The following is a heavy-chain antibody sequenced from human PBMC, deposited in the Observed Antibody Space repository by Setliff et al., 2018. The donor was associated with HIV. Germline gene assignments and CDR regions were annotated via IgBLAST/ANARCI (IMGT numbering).Heavy chain of an antibody. Sequence: PSETLSLTCTVSGASISSGSYYWSWIRQPAGKGLEWIGHIYTSGSTNYSPSLKSRVTISVDTSKNQFFLKLSSVTAADTAMYYCATPHREREDDAFDIWGQGTKVTVSS. J-gene: IGHJ3*02. V-gene: IGHV4-61*09. CDR2: IYTSGST. CDR3: ATPHREREDDAFDI. D-gene: IGHD1-1*01. CDR1: GASISSGSYY.